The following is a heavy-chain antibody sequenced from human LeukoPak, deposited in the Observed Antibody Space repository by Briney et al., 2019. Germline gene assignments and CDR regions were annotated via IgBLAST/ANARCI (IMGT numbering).Heavy chain of an antibody. J-gene: IGHJ4*02. D-gene: IGHD5-18*01. CDR2: IKKDGSEK. CDR1: GSTFSSYW. Sequence: GGFLRLSCAASGSTFSSYWMSWVRQAPGKGLEWVANIKKDGSEKYYVDSVKGRFTISRDNAKKSLYLQMNSLRAEDTAVYYCARHLSGITGYTYGRGIDYWGQGTLVSVSS. CDR3: ARHLSGITGYTYGRGIDY. V-gene: IGHV3-7*01.